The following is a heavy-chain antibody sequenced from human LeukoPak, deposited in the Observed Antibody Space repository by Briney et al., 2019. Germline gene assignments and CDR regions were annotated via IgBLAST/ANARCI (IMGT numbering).Heavy chain of an antibody. CDR3: AREQQGSGTNYQSRFDS. D-gene: IGHD3-10*01. Sequence: SQTLSLTCSVSGVSITSDTYFWTWMRQHPGKGLEWIGYISHSGHSYYNPSLQSRLTIFRDTSRNQFSLRLRSVTAADTAVYYCAREQQGSGTNYQSRFDSWGRGTLVTVSS. CDR1: GVSITSDTYF. V-gene: IGHV4-31*03. CDR2: ISHSGHS. J-gene: IGHJ5*01.